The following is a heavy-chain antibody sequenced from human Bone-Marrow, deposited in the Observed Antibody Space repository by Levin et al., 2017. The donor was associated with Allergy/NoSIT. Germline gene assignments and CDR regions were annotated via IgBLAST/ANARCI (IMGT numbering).Heavy chain of an antibody. D-gene: IGHD3-3*02. V-gene: IGHV3-21*01. Sequence: GGSLRLSCAASGFNFASYGMNWVRQAPGKGLEWVSSISGTGRHIYLADSLKGRFTISRDNAKNSLSLQMNNLRVEDTAVFYCAKDEGPFSSIFAFDCWGQGALVTVSS. CDR1: GFNFASYG. CDR3: AKDEGPFSSIFAFDC. J-gene: IGHJ4*02. CDR2: ISGTGRHI.